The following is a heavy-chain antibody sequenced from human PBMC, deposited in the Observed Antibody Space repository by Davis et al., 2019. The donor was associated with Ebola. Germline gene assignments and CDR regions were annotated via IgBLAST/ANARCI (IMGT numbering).Heavy chain of an antibody. D-gene: IGHD1-26*01. Sequence: SCKASGGTFSSYAMSWVRQAPGKGLEWVSAISGSGGSTYYADSVKGRFTISRDNSKNTLYLQMNSLRAEDTAVYYCAKSVKWELLRIYFDYWGQGTLVTVSS. CDR3: AKSVKWELLRIYFDY. CDR2: ISGSGGST. J-gene: IGHJ4*02. CDR1: GGTFSSYA. V-gene: IGHV3-23*01.